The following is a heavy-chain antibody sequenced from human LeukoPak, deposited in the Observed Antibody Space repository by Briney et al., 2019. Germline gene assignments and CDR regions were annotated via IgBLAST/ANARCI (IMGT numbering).Heavy chain of an antibody. CDR2: FDPEDGET. CDR1: GYTFTSYY. D-gene: IGHD7-27*01. Sequence: ASVKVSCKASGYTFTSYYMHWVRQAPGKGLEWMGGFDPEDGETIYAQKFQGRVTMTEDTSTDTAYMELSSLRSEDTAVYYCATADPGYWGQGTLVTVSS. V-gene: IGHV1-24*01. J-gene: IGHJ4*02. CDR3: ATADPGY.